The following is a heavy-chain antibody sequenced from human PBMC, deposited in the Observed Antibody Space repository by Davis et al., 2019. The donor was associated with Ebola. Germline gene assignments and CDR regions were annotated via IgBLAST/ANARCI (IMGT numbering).Heavy chain of an antibody. CDR2: TYFNSKYYS. CDR1: GDSVSINSAG. V-gene: IGHV6-1*01. Sequence: HSQTPSLTRAISGDSVSINSAGWNWIRQSPSRDLEWLGSTYFNSKYYSDYAVSVRGRITINADPSKNQFSLQLNSVTPEDTAVYYCARGWLRGYLDYWGQGTLVTVSS. CDR3: ARGWLRGYLDY. D-gene: IGHD3-3*01. J-gene: IGHJ4*02.